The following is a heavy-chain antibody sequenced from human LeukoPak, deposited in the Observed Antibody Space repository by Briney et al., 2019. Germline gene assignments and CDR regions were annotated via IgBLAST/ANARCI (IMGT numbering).Heavy chain of an antibody. Sequence: GGSLRLSCAASGFTFSSYEMNWVRQAPGKGLEWVSYVSSSGSTLYYADSVKGRFTISRDNAKNSLYLQMNSLRAEDTAVYYCARLGIIWGQGTMVTVSS. CDR3: ARLGII. CDR2: VSSSGSTL. V-gene: IGHV3-48*03. J-gene: IGHJ3*02. CDR1: GFTFSSYE.